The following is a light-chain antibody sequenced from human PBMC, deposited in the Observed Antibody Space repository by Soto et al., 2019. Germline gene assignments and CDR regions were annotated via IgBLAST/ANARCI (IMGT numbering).Light chain of an antibody. CDR3: CSYGGRPRGV. J-gene: IGLJ2*01. CDR2: EVS. CDR1: SSDVGSYNL. V-gene: IGLV2-23*02. Sequence: QSVLTQPASVSGSPGQSITISCTGTSSDVGSYNLVSWYQQHPGKAPKLMIYEVSKRPSGVSNRFSGSKSGNTASLTISGLQAEDEADYYCCSYGGRPRGVFGGGTKLTVL.